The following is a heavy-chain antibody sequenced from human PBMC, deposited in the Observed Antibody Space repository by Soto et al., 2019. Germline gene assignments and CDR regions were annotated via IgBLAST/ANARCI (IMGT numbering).Heavy chain of an antibody. D-gene: IGHD2-2*01. CDR1: GFPVRNYA. J-gene: IGHJ6*02. Sequence: VGSLRLSCAASGFPVRNYAMNWVRQAPGKGLEWVSIIGGAVHYTFYADSVKGRFTPSRENPKKTRYLQIDSLRAEATAIHFFVKGGTSHSYVIDFWGPGTTITVS. V-gene: IGHV3-23*01. CDR2: IGGAVHYT. CDR3: VKGGTSHSYVIDF.